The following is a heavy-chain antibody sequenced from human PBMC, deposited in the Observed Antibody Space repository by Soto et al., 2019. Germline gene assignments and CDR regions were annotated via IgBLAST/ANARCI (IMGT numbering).Heavy chain of an antibody. V-gene: IGHV2-70*01. J-gene: IGHJ5*02. CDR3: ARSTISGSSFDP. D-gene: IGHD3-9*01. CDR2: IDWADDK. Sequence: SGPTLVNPTQTLTLTCTFSGFSLSTSGMCVSWIRQPPGKALEWLALIDWADDKYYSTSLKTRLTISKDTSKNQVVLTMTNMDPVDTATYYCARSTISGSSFDPWGQGTLVTVSS. CDR1: GFSLSTSGMC.